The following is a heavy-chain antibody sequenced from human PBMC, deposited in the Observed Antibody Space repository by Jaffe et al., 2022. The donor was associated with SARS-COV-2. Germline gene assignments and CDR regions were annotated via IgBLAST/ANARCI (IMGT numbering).Heavy chain of an antibody. CDR1: GFTFSSYA. Sequence: EVQLLESGGGLVQPGGSLRLSCAASGFTFSSYAMSWVRQAPGKGLEWVSAISGSGGSTYYADSVKGRFTISRDNSKNTLYLQMNSLRAEDTAVYYCAKFRISRHVKPYYYYGMDVWGQGTTVTVSS. D-gene: IGHD3-10*01. J-gene: IGHJ6*02. CDR3: AKFRISRHVKPYYYYGMDV. V-gene: IGHV3-23*01. CDR2: ISGSGGST.